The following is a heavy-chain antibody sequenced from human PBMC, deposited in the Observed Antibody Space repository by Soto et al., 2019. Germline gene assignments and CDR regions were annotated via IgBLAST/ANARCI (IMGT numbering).Heavy chain of an antibody. CDR3: APGRQLVLDQ. V-gene: IGHV3-23*01. Sequence: EVQLLESGGGLVQPGGSLRLSXAAXGXXXSDYAMSWVRQAPGKGLEWVSGIGSSDGSTHYADSVKGRFTISRDDSKNTLFLRMNSLRVEDTAVYYCAPGRQLVLDQWGQGTLVTVSS. CDR1: GXXXSDYA. D-gene: IGHD6-13*01. J-gene: IGHJ4*02. CDR2: IGSSDGST.